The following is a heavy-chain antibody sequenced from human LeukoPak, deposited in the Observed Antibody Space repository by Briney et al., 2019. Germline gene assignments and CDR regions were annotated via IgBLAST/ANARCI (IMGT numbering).Heavy chain of an antibody. J-gene: IGHJ4*02. D-gene: IGHD6-6*01. Sequence: ASVKVSCKASGYTFTGYYMHWVRQAPGQGLEWMGWINPNSGGTNYAQKFQGRVTMTRDTSISTAYMELSKLRSDDTAVYYCARTKTYSSSFDYWGQGTLVTVSS. CDR3: ARTKTYSSSFDY. CDR2: INPNSGGT. V-gene: IGHV1-2*02. CDR1: GYTFTGYY.